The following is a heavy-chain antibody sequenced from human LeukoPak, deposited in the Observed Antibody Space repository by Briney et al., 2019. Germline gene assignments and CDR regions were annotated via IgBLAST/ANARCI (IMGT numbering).Heavy chain of an antibody. CDR3: ARVQNDY. CDR2: ITSSSSYT. Sequence: GGSLRLSCAASGFTFSSYNMNWVRQAPGKGLEWVTSITSSSSYTFYADSVKGRFTISRDNAKNSLYLQMNSLRAKDTAVYYCARVQNDYWGQGTLVTVSS. CDR1: GFTFSSYN. J-gene: IGHJ4*02. V-gene: IGHV3-21*01.